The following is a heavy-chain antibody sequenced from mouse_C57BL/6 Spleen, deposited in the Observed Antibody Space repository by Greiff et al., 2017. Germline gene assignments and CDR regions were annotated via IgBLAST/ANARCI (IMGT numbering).Heavy chain of an antibody. V-gene: IGHV1-82*01. CDR3: ARGLRRGLFAY. D-gene: IGHD2-12*01. CDR2: IYPGDGAT. J-gene: IGHJ3*01. Sequence: VQLQQSGPELVKPGASVKISCKASGYAFTSSCMNWVKQRPGQGLEWIGRIYPGDGATNYNGKFKGKATLTADKSSSTAYMQLSSLTSEDSAVYCCARGLRRGLFAYWGQGTLVTVSA. CDR1: GYAFTSSC.